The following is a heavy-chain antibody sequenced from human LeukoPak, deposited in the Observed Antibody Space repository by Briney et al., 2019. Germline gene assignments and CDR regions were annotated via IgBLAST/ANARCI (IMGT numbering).Heavy chain of an antibody. CDR2: ICWISGSI. Sequence: GGSLRLSCAAPGFTFADYAMHWVRHAPGKSLEWVSGICWISGSIDYADSVKGRFTISRDNAKNSLYLQMNSLRAEDTALYYCAKSRGGRDKYYFDYWGQGTLVTVSS. J-gene: IGHJ4*02. CDR3: AKSRGGRDKYYFDY. D-gene: IGHD2-15*01. V-gene: IGHV3-9*01. CDR1: GFTFADYA.